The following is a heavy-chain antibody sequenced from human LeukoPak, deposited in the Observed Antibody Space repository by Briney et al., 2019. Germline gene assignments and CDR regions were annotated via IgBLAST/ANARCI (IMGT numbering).Heavy chain of an antibody. J-gene: IGHJ5*02. V-gene: IGHV4-38-2*02. CDR3: ARDMNPGEDRWSDP. CDR1: GYSISSGYY. D-gene: IGHD7-27*01. Sequence: PSETLSLTCAVSGYSISSGYYWGWIRQPPGKGLEWIGSIYHSGSTFYNPSLKSRVTISVDTSKNQFSLKLSSVTAADTAVYYCARDMNPGEDRWSDPWGQGTLVTVSS. CDR2: IYHSGST.